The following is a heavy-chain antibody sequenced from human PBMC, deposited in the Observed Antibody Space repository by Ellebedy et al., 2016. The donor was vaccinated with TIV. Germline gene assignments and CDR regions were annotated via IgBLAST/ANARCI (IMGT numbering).Heavy chain of an antibody. D-gene: IGHD3-10*01. CDR3: ARNYRGSGSYYSNWFDP. CDR2: IDPSDSYT. J-gene: IGHJ5*02. Sequence: GESLKISCKASGYDFTTFWIGWVRQMPGKGLEWMGRIDPSDSYTHYSPSFQGHVTISVDKSIDTAYLQWSSLKASDTAMYYCARNYRGSGSYYSNWFDPWGQGTLVTVSS. V-gene: IGHV5-10-1*01. CDR1: GYDFTTFW.